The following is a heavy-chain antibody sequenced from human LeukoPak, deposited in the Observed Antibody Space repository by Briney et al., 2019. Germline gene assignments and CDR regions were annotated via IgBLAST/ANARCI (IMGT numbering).Heavy chain of an antibody. CDR1: GFTFSSYS. CDR3: GRGHWGLDY. Sequence: GGSLRLSCAASGFTFSSYSMNWVRQAPGKGLEWVSYISNSGSSIYYADSVKGRFTTSRDNAKSSLYLQMNSLRAEDTAVYYCGRGHWGLDYWGQGALVTVSS. D-gene: IGHD7-27*01. V-gene: IGHV3-21*05. CDR2: ISNSGSSI. J-gene: IGHJ4*02.